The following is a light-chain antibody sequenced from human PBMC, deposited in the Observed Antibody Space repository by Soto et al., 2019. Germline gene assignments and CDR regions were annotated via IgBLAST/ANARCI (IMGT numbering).Light chain of an antibody. V-gene: IGKV3-20*01. CDR1: QSVSSNN. CDR2: GAF. Sequence: EIVLTQSPGTLSLSPGEGATLSCRASQSVSSNNLAWYQQKPGRAPRLLIYGAFNRASDIPHRFSGSGSGTDFTLTISRLAPEYFAVYYCQQFGSSPPYTFGQGTRLEIK. J-gene: IGKJ2*01. CDR3: QQFGSSPPYT.